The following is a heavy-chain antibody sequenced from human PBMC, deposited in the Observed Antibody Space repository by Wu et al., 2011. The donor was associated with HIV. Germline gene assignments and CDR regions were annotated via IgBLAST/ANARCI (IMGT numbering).Heavy chain of an antibody. J-gene: IGHJ5*02. Sequence: NYAQKFQGRVTITADKSTSTAYMELSSLRSEDTAVYYCARGGIVVVPAAMGASWFDPWGQGTLVTVSS. CDR3: ARGGIVVVPAAMGASWFDP. V-gene: IGHV1-69*04. D-gene: IGHD2-2*01.